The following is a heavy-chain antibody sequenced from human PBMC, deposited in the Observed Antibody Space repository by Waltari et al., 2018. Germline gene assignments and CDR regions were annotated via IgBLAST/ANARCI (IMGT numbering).Heavy chain of an antibody. CDR3: ARDHYYYDSSGYYGDWYFDL. J-gene: IGHJ2*01. D-gene: IGHD3-22*01. V-gene: IGHV1-2*02. Sequence: QVQLVQSGAEVKKPGASVKVSCTASGYTFTGYYMHWVRQAPGQGLEWMGWINPNSGGTNYAQKFQGRVTMTRDTSISTAYMELSRLRSDDTAVYYCARDHYYYDSSGYYGDWYFDLWGRGTLVTVSS. CDR1: GYTFTGYY. CDR2: INPNSGGT.